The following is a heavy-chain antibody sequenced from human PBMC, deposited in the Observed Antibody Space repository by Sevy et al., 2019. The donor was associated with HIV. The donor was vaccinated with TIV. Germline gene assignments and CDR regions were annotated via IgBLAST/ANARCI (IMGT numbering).Heavy chain of an antibody. CDR2: IKSKIDGETT. CDR1: GFTFNNAW. D-gene: IGHD3-22*01. Sequence: GGSLRLSCVVSGFTFNNAWMNWVRQAPGTGLQWIGLIKSKIDGETTDYAAPLKGRFTISRDDSKNTPYLQMNSLKIEDTAVYHCATAPGYYDSAPFDYWGPGTLVTVSS. V-gene: IGHV3-15*01. CDR3: ATAPGYYDSAPFDY. J-gene: IGHJ4*02.